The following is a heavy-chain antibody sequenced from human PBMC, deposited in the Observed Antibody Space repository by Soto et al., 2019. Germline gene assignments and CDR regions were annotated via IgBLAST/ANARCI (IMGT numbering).Heavy chain of an antibody. Sequence: PGGSLRLSCAASGCTFSAYAMTCVRDAPGKGLEWVSALTPGGETTYYIDSVKGRFTISRDNAKNSLYLQMNSLTAADTAVYYCVKESTLSGNSQDLQDWRQGTLVSLSS. CDR1: GCTFSAYA. D-gene: IGHD1-26*01. J-gene: IGHJ4*02. CDR3: VKESTLSGNSQDLQD. CDR2: LTPGGETT. V-gene: IGHV3-23*01.